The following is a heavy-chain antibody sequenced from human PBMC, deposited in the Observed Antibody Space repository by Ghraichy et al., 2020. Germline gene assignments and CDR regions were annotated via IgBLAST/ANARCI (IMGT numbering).Heavy chain of an antibody. CDR3: AHTGTVAGGRYYLDY. Sequence: SGPTLVKPTQTLTLTCTFSGFSLSTSGVAVDWIRQPQRKALEWLALIYWDDDKRYSPSRKNRLTITKDTSNNQVVLTMTNMDPVDTATYYCAHTGTVAGGRYYLDYWGQGTLVTVSS. J-gene: IGHJ4*02. CDR1: GFSLSTSGVA. CDR2: IYWDDDK. D-gene: IGHD6-19*01. V-gene: IGHV2-5*02.